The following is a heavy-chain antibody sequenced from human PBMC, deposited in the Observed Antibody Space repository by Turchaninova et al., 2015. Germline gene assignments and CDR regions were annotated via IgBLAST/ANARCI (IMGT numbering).Heavy chain of an antibody. Sequence: QMPLVQSWAEVTETGSGVTPARKTSGGTFTVRYLYWVRQAPGQALEWMGSITPYNGYTRYAQKFRDRVTITRDSSLRALYLELRSLKSEDTAIYYCARSSLDSDHLQFESWGQGTLVTVSS. J-gene: IGHJ4*02. CDR2: ITPYNGYT. V-gene: IGHV1-45*02. D-gene: IGHD3/OR15-3a*01. CDR1: GGTFTVRY. CDR3: ARSSLDSDHLQFES.